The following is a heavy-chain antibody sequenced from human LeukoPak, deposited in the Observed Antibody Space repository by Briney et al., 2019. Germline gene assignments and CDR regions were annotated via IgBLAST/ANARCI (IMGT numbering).Heavy chain of an antibody. CDR2: IYHSGST. CDR1: GYSISSGYY. Sequence: SETLSLTCAVSGYSISSGYYWGWIRQPPGKGPEWIGSIYHSGSTYYNPSLKSRVTISVDTPKNQFSLKLSSVTAADTAVYYCASRSSYFDYWGQGTLVTVSS. V-gene: IGHV4-38-2*01. J-gene: IGHJ4*02. CDR3: ASRSSYFDY.